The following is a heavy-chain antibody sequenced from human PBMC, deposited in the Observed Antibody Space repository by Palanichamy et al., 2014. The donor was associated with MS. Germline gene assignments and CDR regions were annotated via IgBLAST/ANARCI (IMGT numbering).Heavy chain of an antibody. CDR3: ARSGVFGDYFDF. J-gene: IGHJ4*02. D-gene: IGHD3-10*01. V-gene: IGHV3-7*03. CDR2: IKQDGSEK. CDR1: GFTFSTYW. Sequence: EVQLVVSGGGLVQPGGSLRLSCAASGFTFSTYWMDWVRQAPGKGLEWVANIKQDGSEKYYVDSVKGRFTISRDNAKNSLYLQMNSLSAEDTAVYYCARSGVFGDYFDFWGQGTLVTVSS.